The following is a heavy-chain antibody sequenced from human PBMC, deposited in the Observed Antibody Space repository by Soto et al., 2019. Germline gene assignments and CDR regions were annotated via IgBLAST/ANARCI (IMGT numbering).Heavy chain of an antibody. CDR1: GYTFSNFG. J-gene: IGHJ5*02. Sequence: QVQLVQCGGELKKPGDSLKVSCKASGYTFSNFGVSWVRQAPGQGLEWMGWIVTYNGNTNSAQKFQDRLTMNTDTATTTAYMELRSLTYDDTAVYYCARGPQSTGWRGKWFDPWGQGTLVTVSS. D-gene: IGHD6-19*01. V-gene: IGHV1-18*01. CDR3: ARGPQSTGWRGKWFDP. CDR2: IVTYNGNT.